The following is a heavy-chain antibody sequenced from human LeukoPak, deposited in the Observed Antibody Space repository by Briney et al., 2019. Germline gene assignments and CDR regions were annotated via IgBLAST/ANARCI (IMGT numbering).Heavy chain of an antibody. CDR2: IYYSGST. CDR3: ARGRAVYYYDSSGYARSLPNWFDP. V-gene: IGHV4-39*07. D-gene: IGHD3-22*01. Sequence: PSETLSLTCTVSGGSISSSSYYWGWIRQPPGKGLEWIGCIYYSGSTYYNPSLKSRVTISVDTSKNQFSLKLSSVTAADTAVYYCARGRAVYYYDSSGYARSLPNWFDPWGQGTLVTVSS. J-gene: IGHJ5*02. CDR1: GGSISSSSYY.